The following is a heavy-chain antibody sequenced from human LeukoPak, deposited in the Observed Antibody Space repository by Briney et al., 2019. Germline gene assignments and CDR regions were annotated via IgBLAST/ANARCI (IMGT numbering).Heavy chain of an antibody. V-gene: IGHV4-61*02. CDR1: GGSISSGSYY. Sequence: SETLSLTCTVSGGSISSGSYYWSWIRQPAGKGLEWIGRIYTSGSTNYNPSLKSRVTISVDTSKNQFSLKLRSVTAADTAVYYCARESALNDYWGQGTLVTVSS. CDR3: ARESALNDY. J-gene: IGHJ4*02. CDR2: IYTSGST.